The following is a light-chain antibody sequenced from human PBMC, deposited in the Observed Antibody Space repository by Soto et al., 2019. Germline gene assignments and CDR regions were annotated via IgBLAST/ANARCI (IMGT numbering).Light chain of an antibody. J-gene: IGKJ2*01. Sequence: QMTPSPSSLSASVGDSVTVTCRASQSMNIYVNWYQQKPGKAPTLLIYGASSLQSGVPSRFTGGGSRTDLTLTISSLQPEDFATYYCQQSYRSPYTFGQGTKLEIK. CDR2: GAS. CDR3: QQSYRSPYT. CDR1: QSMNIY. V-gene: IGKV1-39*01.